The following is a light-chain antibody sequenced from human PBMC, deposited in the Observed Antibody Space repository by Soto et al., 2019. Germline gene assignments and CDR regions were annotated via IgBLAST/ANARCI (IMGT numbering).Light chain of an antibody. V-gene: IGLV2-14*01. CDR2: GVT. J-gene: IGLJ2*01. Sequence: QSALTQPASVSGSPGQSITISCTGTSSDVGTYNYVSWYQQHPGKAPKLIIYGVTNRPSGVSNRFSGSKSGNTASLTISGLQAEDEAGSYCSSYTSSAFVVFGGGTKLTVL. CDR3: SSYTSSAFVV. CDR1: SSDVGTYNY.